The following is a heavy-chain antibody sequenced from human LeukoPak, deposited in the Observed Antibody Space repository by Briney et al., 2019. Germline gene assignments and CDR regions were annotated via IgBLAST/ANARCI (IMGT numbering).Heavy chain of an antibody. CDR3: ARGPYSYDSSGAFDI. Sequence: PSETLSLTCTVSGVSISSSNSYWGWIRQPPGKGLEWIGSISSSGSTNYNPSLKSRVTISVDTSKNQFSLKLSSVTAADTAVYFCARGPYSYDSSGAFDIWGQGTMVTVSS. J-gene: IGHJ3*02. CDR2: ISSSGST. CDR1: GVSISSSNSY. D-gene: IGHD3-22*01. V-gene: IGHV4-39*07.